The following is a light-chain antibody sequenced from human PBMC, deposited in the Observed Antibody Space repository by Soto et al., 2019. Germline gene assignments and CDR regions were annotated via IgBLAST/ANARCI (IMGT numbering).Light chain of an antibody. CDR1: SPKIGTNS. CDR3: ASWDDGLNALM. CDR2: TNN. Sequence: QSVLTQPPSASGTPGQRVTFLFSGNSPKIGTNSVNWNQHFPGTAPKIVIFTNNQRPSGVPDRFSGSKSGTSASLAISGLQSEDEADYFCASWDDGLNALMFGGGTKLTVL. V-gene: IGLV1-44*01. J-gene: IGLJ3*02.